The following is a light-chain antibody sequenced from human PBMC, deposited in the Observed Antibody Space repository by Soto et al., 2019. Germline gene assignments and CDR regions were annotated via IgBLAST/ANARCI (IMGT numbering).Light chain of an antibody. J-gene: IGKJ3*01. V-gene: IGKV1-33*01. CDR1: QGIGNY. Sequence: DIQMTQSPSSLSASVGDRVTITCQASQGIGNYSNWYQQKPRKAPNLLIYDASNLATGVPSRFSGSGSGTDFTFTISSLQPEDIATYYCQRYDTLPTFTFGPGTTVDIK. CDR2: DAS. CDR3: QRYDTLPTFT.